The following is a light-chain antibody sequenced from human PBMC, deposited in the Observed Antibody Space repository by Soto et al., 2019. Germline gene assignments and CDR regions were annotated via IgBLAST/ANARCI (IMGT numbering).Light chain of an antibody. J-gene: IGKJ2*01. Sequence: EIVLTQSPGTLSLSLGERATLSCRASQSISSSYLAWYQQKPGQAPRLLIYAASSRATGIPDRFSGSGSGTDFTLTISRLEPEAFAVYYCQQYGSSSYTFGQGTQLEIK. CDR2: AAS. CDR3: QQYGSSSYT. CDR1: QSISSSY. V-gene: IGKV3-20*01.